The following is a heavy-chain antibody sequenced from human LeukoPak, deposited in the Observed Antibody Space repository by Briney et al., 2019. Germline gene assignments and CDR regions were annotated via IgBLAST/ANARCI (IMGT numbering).Heavy chain of an antibody. CDR3: ALPGSGHNWFDP. D-gene: IGHD2-15*01. Sequence: GGSLRLSCAASGFTFSSYGMHWVRQAPGKGLEWVAFIRYDGSKKYYADSVKGRFTISRDNSKNTLYLQMNSLRAEDTAVYYCALPGSGHNWFDPWGQGTLVTVSS. CDR2: IRYDGSKK. CDR1: GFTFSSYG. V-gene: IGHV3-30*02. J-gene: IGHJ5*02.